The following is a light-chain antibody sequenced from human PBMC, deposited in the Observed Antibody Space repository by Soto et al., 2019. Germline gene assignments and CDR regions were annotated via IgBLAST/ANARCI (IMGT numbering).Light chain of an antibody. V-gene: IGKV1-39*01. CDR3: QQSYSSPPT. CDR1: QSISKH. Sequence: DIQMTQSPPSLSASVEDRVIITCRASQSISKHLNWYQQKPGKAPKLLIFAASSLQSGVPSRFSGSRSGPDFTLTISSLQPEDFATYYCQQSYSSPPTFGQGTKVDIK. CDR2: AAS. J-gene: IGKJ1*01.